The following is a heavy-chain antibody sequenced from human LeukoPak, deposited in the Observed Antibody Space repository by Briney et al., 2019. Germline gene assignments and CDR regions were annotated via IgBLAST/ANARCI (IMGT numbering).Heavy chain of an antibody. V-gene: IGHV1-24*01. CDR1: GYTLTELS. J-gene: IGHJ3*02. CDR2: FDPEDGET. Sequence: ASVKVSCKVSGYTLTELSMHWVRQAPGKGLEWMGGFDPEDGETIYAQKFQGRVTMTRDTSISTAYMELSSLRSEDTAVYYCARKELAGDYDFWSGYISPSQSDAFDIWGQGTMVTVSS. CDR3: ARKELAGDYDFWSGYISPSQSDAFDI. D-gene: IGHD3-3*01.